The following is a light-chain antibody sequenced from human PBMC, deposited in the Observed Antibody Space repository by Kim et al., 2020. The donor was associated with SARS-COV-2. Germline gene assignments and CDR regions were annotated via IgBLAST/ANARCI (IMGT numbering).Light chain of an antibody. CDR3: QAWDSSTYYV. CDR2: QDS. V-gene: IGLV3-1*01. J-gene: IGLJ1*01. CDR1: KLGDKY. Sequence: VSPGQTASITCAGDKLGDKYACWYQQKPGQSPVLVIYQDSKRPSGIPERFSGSNSGNTATLTISGTQAMDEADYYCQAWDSSTYYVFGTGTKVTVL.